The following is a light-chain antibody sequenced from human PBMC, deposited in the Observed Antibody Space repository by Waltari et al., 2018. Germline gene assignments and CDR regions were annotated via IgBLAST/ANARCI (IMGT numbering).Light chain of an antibody. Sequence: SYGLTQPPSVSVSPRQAASIPCTRARLGVQYACWYQQKPGQSPVLVIYHDSKRPSGIPERFSGTNSGNTATLTIYGTQAMDEADYYCQAWDSSSEVLFGGGTKLTFL. CDR1: RLGVQY. J-gene: IGLJ2*01. CDR3: QAWDSSSEVL. V-gene: IGLV3-1*01. CDR2: HDS.